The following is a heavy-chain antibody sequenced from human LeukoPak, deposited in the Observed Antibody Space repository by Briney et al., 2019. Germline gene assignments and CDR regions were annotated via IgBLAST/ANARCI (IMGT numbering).Heavy chain of an antibody. V-gene: IGHV1-2*02. J-gene: IGHJ6*03. CDR3: ARDHSSSGYYYYMDV. D-gene: IGHD6-6*01. CDR1: GYTFTGYY. Sequence: GASVKVSCKASGYTFTGYYMHWVRQAPGQGLEWMGWINPNSGGTNYAQKFQGRVTMTRDTSISTAYMELSRLRSDDTAVYYCARDHSSSGYYYYMDVWGKGTTVTVSS. CDR2: INPNSGGT.